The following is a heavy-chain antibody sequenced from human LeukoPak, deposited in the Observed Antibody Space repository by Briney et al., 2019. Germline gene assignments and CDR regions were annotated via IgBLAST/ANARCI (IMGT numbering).Heavy chain of an antibody. J-gene: IGHJ3*02. CDR1: GFTFSSYW. CDR3: ARDPLVGDPLDAFDI. CDR2: INSDGSST. D-gene: IGHD2-21*02. Sequence: PGGSLRLSCAASGFTFSSYWMHWVRQAPGKGLVWVSRINSDGSSTSYADSVKGRFTISRDNAKNTLYLQMNSLRAEDTAVYYCARDPLVGDPLDAFDIWGQGTMVTVSS. V-gene: IGHV3-74*01.